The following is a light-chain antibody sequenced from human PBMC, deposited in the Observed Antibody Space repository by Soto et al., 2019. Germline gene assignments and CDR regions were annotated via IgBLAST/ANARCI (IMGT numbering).Light chain of an antibody. Sequence: VMAQAPATLSVSPGERATLSCRASQTINNNVAWYQLKDGQVPRLLIYGASTRAADVPARFSGGGSGTDFTLTIRRLEPEDFAVYYCHQRSSWPITFGQGTRLEI. V-gene: IGKV3-11*01. J-gene: IGKJ5*01. CDR1: QTINNN. CDR2: GAS. CDR3: HQRSSWPIT.